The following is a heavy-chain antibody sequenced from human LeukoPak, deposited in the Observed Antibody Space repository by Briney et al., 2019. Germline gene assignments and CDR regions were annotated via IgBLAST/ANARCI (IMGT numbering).Heavy chain of an antibody. CDR3: ASSHVLVSGGYYYYYYMDV. V-gene: IGHV1-69*04. J-gene: IGHJ6*03. D-gene: IGHD3-10*01. CDR2: IIPILGIA. Sequence: SVKVSCKASGGTFSSYAISWVRQAPGQGLEWMGRIIPILGIANYAQKFQGRVTITADESTSTAYMELSSLRSEDTAVYYCASSHVLVSGGYYYYYYMDVWGKGTTVTVSS. CDR1: GGTFSSYA.